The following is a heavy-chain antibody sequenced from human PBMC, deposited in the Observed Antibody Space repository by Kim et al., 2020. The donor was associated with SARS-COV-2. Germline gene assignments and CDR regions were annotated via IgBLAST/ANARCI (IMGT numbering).Heavy chain of an antibody. D-gene: IGHD1-26*01. CDR2: IHDAGST. J-gene: IGHJ4*02. V-gene: IGHV3-53*01. CDR1: GSSVRSSY. Sequence: GGSLRLSCAVSGSSVRSSYMTWVRQAPGKGLEWVSAIHDAGSTYYADSVKGRFTISRDIPKDTLYLQMNSLRAEDTAGYYCSSSTVGAYFDYWGQGSLVTVSS. CDR3: SSSTVGAYFDY.